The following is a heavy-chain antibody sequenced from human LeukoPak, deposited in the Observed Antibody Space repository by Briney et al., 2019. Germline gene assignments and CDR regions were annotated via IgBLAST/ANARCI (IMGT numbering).Heavy chain of an antibody. Sequence: GGSLRLSCAASGFTVSSNYMSWVRQAPGKGLEWVSVIYSGGSTYYADSVKGRFTISRDNAKKSLYLQMSSLRAEDTAVYYCARVGSGSYNWFDPWGQGTLVTVSS. J-gene: IGHJ5*02. D-gene: IGHD3-10*01. CDR1: GFTVSSNY. CDR3: ARVGSGSYNWFDP. CDR2: IYSGGST. V-gene: IGHV3-53*01.